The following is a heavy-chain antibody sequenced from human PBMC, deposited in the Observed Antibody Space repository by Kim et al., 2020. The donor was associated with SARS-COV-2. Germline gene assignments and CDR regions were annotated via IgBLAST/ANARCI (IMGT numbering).Heavy chain of an antibody. CDR3: ARLDVVVVPAAATFDY. Sequence: SVKGRFTISSDNAKNSLHLQMNSLRAEDTAVYYCARLDVVVVPAAATFDYWGQGTLVTVSS. V-gene: IGHV3-11*01. D-gene: IGHD2-2*03. J-gene: IGHJ4*02.